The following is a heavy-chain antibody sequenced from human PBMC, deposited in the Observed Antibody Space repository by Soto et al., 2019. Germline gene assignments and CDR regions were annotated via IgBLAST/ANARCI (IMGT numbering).Heavy chain of an antibody. Sequence: GGSLRLSGAASGFTFSSYGMHWVRQAPGKGLEWVAVISYDGSNKYYADSVKGRFTISRDNSKNTLYLQMNSLRAEDTAVYYCAKDMMGLAFDYWGQGTLVTVSS. D-gene: IGHD3-16*01. CDR2: ISYDGSNK. CDR3: AKDMMGLAFDY. J-gene: IGHJ4*02. CDR1: GFTFSSYG. V-gene: IGHV3-30*18.